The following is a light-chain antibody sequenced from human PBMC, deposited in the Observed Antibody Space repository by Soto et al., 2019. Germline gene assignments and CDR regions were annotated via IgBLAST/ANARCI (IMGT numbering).Light chain of an antibody. CDR1: TGAVTSGHY. Sequence: QAVVTQEPSLTVSPGGTVTLTCGSSTGAVTSGHYPYWFQQKPGQAPRTLIYDTFNKHSWTPARFSGSLVGGKGALTLTGAQPEDEADYYCLLSYSDPRGPRVLFGGGTKVTVL. CDR2: DTF. CDR3: LLSYSDPRGPRVL. V-gene: IGLV7-46*01. J-gene: IGLJ2*01.